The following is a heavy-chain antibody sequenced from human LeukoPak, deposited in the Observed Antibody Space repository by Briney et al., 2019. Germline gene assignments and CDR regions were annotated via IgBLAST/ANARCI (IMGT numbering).Heavy chain of an antibody. D-gene: IGHD3-10*01. CDR2: ISYDGSNK. J-gene: IGHJ6*03. CDR1: GFTFSSYA. Sequence: QPGGSLRLSCAASGFTFSSYAMHWVRQAPGKGLEWVAVISYDGSNKYYADSVKGRFTISRDNSKNTLYLQMNSLRAEDTAVYYCAREGTDYGSGYYYYYMDVWGKGTTVTVSS. CDR3: AREGTDYGSGYYYYYMDV. V-gene: IGHV3-30-3*01.